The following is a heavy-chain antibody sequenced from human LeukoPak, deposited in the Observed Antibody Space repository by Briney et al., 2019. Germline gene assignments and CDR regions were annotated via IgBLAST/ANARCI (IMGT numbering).Heavy chain of an antibody. CDR2: VYYTGTT. CDR3: ARDAGYRSRLNYVVP. CDR1: GGSLGNYY. D-gene: IGHD5-24*01. V-gene: IGHV4-59*01. J-gene: IGHJ5*02. Sequence: PSETLSLTCTVSGGSLGNYYWSCLRQSPGKELEWIAHVYYTGTTIYSPSLKSRLTVSVDPSKNQFSLNLSSVTAADTAVYYCARDAGYRSRLNYVVPWGQGTLVTVSS.